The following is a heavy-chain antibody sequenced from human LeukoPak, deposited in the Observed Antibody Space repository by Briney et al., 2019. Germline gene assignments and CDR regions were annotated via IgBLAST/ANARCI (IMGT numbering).Heavy chain of an antibody. Sequence: GGSLRLSCAASGFTFSSYSMNWVRQAPGKGLEWVSYISSSSSTIYYADSVKGRFTISRDNAKNSLYLQMNSLRAEDTAVYYCARDSLPWLDREEGAFDIWGQGTMVTVSS. CDR1: GFTFSSYS. CDR3: ARDSLPWLDREEGAFDI. D-gene: IGHD3-9*01. J-gene: IGHJ3*02. CDR2: ISSSSSTI. V-gene: IGHV3-48*04.